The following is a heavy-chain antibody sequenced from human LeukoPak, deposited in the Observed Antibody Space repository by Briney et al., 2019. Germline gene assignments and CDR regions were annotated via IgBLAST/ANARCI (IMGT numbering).Heavy chain of an antibody. Sequence: PGGSLRLSCAASGFTFSSYAMSWVRQAPGKGLEWVAVISYDGSNKYYADSVKGRFTISRDNSKNTLYLQMNSLRAEDTAVYYCAKDGGSRAFDPWGQGTLVTVSS. D-gene: IGHD1-26*01. J-gene: IGHJ5*02. CDR1: GFTFSSYA. CDR2: ISYDGSNK. CDR3: AKDGGSRAFDP. V-gene: IGHV3-30*18.